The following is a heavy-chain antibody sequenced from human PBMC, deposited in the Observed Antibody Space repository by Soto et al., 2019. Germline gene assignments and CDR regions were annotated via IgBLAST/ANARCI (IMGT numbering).Heavy chain of an antibody. J-gene: IGHJ4*02. CDR3: ARDTAVAFDY. V-gene: IGHV1-18*01. D-gene: IGHD2-15*01. CDR1: GYTFINYD. CDR2: ISGHNGST. Sequence: QVQLVQSGAEMKKPGASVRVSCKASGYTFINYDFSWVRQAPGQGLEWMGWISGHNGSTKYAQKFQGRVTVTTDTSTTTAYMELRSLRSDDTAVYYCARDTAVAFDYWGQGTLVTVSS.